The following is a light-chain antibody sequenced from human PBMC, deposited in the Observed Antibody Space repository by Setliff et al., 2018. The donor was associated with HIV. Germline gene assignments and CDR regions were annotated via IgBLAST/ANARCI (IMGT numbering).Light chain of an antibody. Sequence: QSALAQPASVSGSPGQSITISCTGTSSDVGGYNYVSWYQQHPGKAPKLMIYEVSNRPSGVSDRFSGSKSGNTASLTISGLQTEDEADYFCSSYTSSSPLDVFGTGTEVTVL. V-gene: IGLV2-14*01. CDR1: SSDVGGYNY. J-gene: IGLJ1*01. CDR3: SSYTSSSPLDV. CDR2: EVS.